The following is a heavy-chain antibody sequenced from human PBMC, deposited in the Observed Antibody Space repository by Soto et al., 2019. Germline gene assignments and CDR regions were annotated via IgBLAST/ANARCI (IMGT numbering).Heavy chain of an antibody. CDR2: IKGKTDGGTT. CDR1: GFTFSNAW. V-gene: IGHV3-15*01. CDR3: TTLDEYYDFWSGYYYY. Sequence: PGGSLRLSCAASGFTFSNAWMSWVRQAPGKGLEWVGRIKGKTDGGTTDYAAPVKGRFTISRDDSKNTLYLQMNSLKTEDTAVYYCTTLDEYYDFWSGYYYYWGQGTLVTVSS. J-gene: IGHJ4*02. D-gene: IGHD3-3*01.